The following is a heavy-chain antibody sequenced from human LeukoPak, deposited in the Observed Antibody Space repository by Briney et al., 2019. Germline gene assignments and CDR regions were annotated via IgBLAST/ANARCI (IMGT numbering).Heavy chain of an antibody. V-gene: IGHV3-7*01. J-gene: IGHJ5*02. CDR3: AREGCSGGSCYHNWFGP. CDR1: GFTFSSYW. D-gene: IGHD2-15*01. Sequence: GGSLRLSCAASGFTFSSYWMSWVRQAPGKGLEWVANINQDGSEKYYVDSVKGRFTISRDNAKNSLYLQMNSLRAEDTAVYYCAREGCSGGSCYHNWFGPWGQGTLVTVSS. CDR2: INQDGSEK.